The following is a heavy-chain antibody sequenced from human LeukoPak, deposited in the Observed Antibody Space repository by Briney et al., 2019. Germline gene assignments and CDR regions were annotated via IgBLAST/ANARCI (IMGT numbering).Heavy chain of an antibody. Sequence: ASVKVSCKASGYTFTSYGISWVRQATGQGLEWMGWINGSNGNTNYAQKLQGRVTMTTDTSTSTAYMELSSLRSDDTAVYYCAREEGNWGDAFWGQGTMVTVSS. D-gene: IGHD7-27*01. V-gene: IGHV1-18*01. CDR1: GYTFTSYG. CDR2: INGSNGNT. J-gene: IGHJ3*01. CDR3: AREEGNWGDAF.